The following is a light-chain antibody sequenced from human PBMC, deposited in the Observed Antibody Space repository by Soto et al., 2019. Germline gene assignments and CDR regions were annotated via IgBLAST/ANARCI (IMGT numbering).Light chain of an antibody. V-gene: IGKV3-11*01. CDR2: DAS. CDR3: QQRNNWPGT. J-gene: IGKJ1*01. CDR1: QNVRSNY. Sequence: VLTQSPSTLPWSPGECGTLCCRARQNVRSNYLAWYQQKPGQAPRLLIYDASNRATGIPARFRGSGSGTDFTLTISSLKPEDFADYYCQQRNNWPGTFGQGTKVDIK.